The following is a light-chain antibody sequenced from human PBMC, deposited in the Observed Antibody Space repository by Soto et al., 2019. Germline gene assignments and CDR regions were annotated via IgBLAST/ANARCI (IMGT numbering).Light chain of an antibody. CDR2: LNSDGRH. CDR1: SGHSSNA. Sequence: QLVLTQSPSASASLGASVKLTCTLSSGHSSNAIAWHQQQPEKGPRYLMKLNSDGRHYKGDGIPDRFSGSSSGAERYLTISSLQTEDEADYYCQTWGTGIQVFGGGTKVTVL. V-gene: IGLV4-69*01. CDR3: QTWGTGIQV. J-gene: IGLJ3*02.